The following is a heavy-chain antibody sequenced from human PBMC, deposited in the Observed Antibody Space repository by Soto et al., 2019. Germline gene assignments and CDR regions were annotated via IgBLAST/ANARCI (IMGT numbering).Heavy chain of an antibody. Sequence: GGSLRLSCGVSGFTLSRYTMHWVRQAPGKGLEWVALISSDGSAKYYADSVKGRFTVSRDDSFYLQMTSLRGEDTAVYYCARDGYCSGGSCLDGMDVWGQGTTVTVSS. J-gene: IGHJ6*02. V-gene: IGHV3-30-3*01. CDR3: ARDGYCSGGSCLDGMDV. D-gene: IGHD2-15*01. CDR1: GFTLSRYT. CDR2: ISSDGSAK.